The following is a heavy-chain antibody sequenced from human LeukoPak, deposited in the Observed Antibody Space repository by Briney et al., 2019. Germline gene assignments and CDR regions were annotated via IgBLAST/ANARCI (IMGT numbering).Heavy chain of an antibody. CDR1: GGSISSYY. CDR3: AREPKDIRTLDY. CDR2: IYTSGST. D-gene: IGHD1/OR15-1a*01. V-gene: IGHV4-4*07. Sequence: SETLPPTCTVSGGSISSYYCSWIRQPAGKGLEWIGRIYTSGSTNYNPSLKSRVTMSVDTSKNQVSVKLSSVTAADTAVYYCAREPKDIRTLDYWGQGTLVTVSS. J-gene: IGHJ4*02.